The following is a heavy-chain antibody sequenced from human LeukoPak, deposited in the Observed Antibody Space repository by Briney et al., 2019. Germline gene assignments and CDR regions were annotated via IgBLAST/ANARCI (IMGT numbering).Heavy chain of an antibody. D-gene: IGHD1-26*01. V-gene: IGHV3-21*01. J-gene: IGHJ4*02. CDR1: GFTFSTYS. Sequence: GGSLRLSCAASGFTFSTYSMNWVRQAPGKGLEWVSSISGTSRYMYYADSVKGRFTISRDNAKNSLYLQMNSLRAEDTGAYFCAKDLVGATDWGQGTLVTVSS. CDR3: AKDLVGATD. CDR2: ISGTSRYM.